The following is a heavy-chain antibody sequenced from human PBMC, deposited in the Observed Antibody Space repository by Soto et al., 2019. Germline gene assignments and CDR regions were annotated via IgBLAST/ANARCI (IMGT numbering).Heavy chain of an antibody. CDR3: ARTQSCDGVNCYSTPFDY. J-gene: IGHJ4*02. Sequence: GASVKVSCKASGYTFTSYAMHWVRQAPGQRLEWMGWINAGNGNTKYSQKFQGRVTITSDTSASTAYMELSSLRSEDTAVYYCARTQSCDGVNCYSTPFDYWGRGTLVTVSS. D-gene: IGHD2-15*01. CDR1: GYTFTSYA. V-gene: IGHV1-3*01. CDR2: INAGNGNT.